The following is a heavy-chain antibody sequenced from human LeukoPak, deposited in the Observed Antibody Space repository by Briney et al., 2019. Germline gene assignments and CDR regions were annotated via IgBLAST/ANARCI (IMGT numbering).Heavy chain of an antibody. CDR1: GFPFSTYA. CDR3: ATYSFDY. D-gene: IGHD5-18*01. J-gene: IGHJ4*02. Sequence: GGSLRLSCAASGFPFSTYAMHWVRQAPGKGLEWLAFIRYDGGDTYYADSVKGRFTISRDNSKNTLYPQMNSLTVEDTAMYYCATYSFDYWDQGTLVTVSS. CDR2: IRYDGGDT. V-gene: IGHV3-30*02.